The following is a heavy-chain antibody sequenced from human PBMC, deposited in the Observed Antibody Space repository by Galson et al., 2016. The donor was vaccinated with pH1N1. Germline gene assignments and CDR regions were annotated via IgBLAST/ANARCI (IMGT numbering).Heavy chain of an antibody. J-gene: IGHJ4*02. CDR2: IIPLYRSV. CDR1: RGTFNGYS. V-gene: IGHV1-69*13. CDR3: ARRGLGNSGWWDFDF. D-gene: IGHD6-19*01. Sequence: SVKVSCKASRGTFNGYSISWVRQAPGQGLEWMGEIIPLYRSVKYTQKFQGRVTITADESTSTAYMELTSLRSEDTAQYFCARRGLGNSGWWDFDFWAQGTLVTVSS.